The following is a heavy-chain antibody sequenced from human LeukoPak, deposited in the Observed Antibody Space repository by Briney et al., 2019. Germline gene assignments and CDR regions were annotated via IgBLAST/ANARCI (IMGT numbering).Heavy chain of an antibody. CDR1: GGSFSGYY. Sequence: PSETLSLTCAVYGGSFSGYYWSWIRQPPGKGLEWIGEINHSGSTNYNPSLKSRVTISVDTSKNQFSLKLSSVTAADTAVYYCARSSRLFGIYYYYYMDVWGKGTTVTVSS. CDR3: ARSSRLFGIYYYYYMDV. V-gene: IGHV4-34*01. J-gene: IGHJ6*03. CDR2: INHSGST. D-gene: IGHD2-21*01.